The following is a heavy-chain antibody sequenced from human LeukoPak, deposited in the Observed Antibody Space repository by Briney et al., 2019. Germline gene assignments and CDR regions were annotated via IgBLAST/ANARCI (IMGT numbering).Heavy chain of an antibody. CDR2: IGTAGDT. J-gene: IGHJ4*02. CDR1: GFTFCDYD. Sequence: GGSLRLSCAASGFTFCDYDMHWIRQATGKGLEWVSAIGTAGDTYYTGSVKGRFTISRENAKNSLYLQMNSLRAGDTAVYYCARVAKERVGGVYYFDYWGQGTLVAVSS. D-gene: IGHD1-1*01. CDR3: ARVAKERVGGVYYFDY. V-gene: IGHV3-13*01.